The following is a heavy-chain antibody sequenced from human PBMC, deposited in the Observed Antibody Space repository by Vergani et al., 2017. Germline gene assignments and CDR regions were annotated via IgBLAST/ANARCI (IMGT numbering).Heavy chain of an antibody. V-gene: IGHV4-39*01. CDR3: ARRTIFGVVLGGFFDY. J-gene: IGHJ4*02. Sequence: QLQLQESGPGLVKPSETLSLTCTVSGGSISSSSYYWGWIRQPPGKGLEWIGSIYYSGSTYYNPSLKSRVTISVDTSKNQFSLKLSSVTAADTAVYYCARRTIFGVVLGGFFDYWGQGTLVTVSS. D-gene: IGHD3-3*01. CDR1: GGSISSSSYY. CDR2: IYYSGST.